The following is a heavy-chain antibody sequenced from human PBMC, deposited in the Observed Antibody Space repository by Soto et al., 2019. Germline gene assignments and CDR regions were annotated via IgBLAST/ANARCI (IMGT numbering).Heavy chain of an antibody. CDR1: GYTFTSYA. V-gene: IGHV1-3*05. CDR2: INAGNGNT. CDR3: AGGIAPYYFDY. D-gene: IGHD6-13*01. J-gene: IGHJ4*02. Sequence: QVQLVQSGAEEKKPGASVKVSCKASGYTFTSYAMHWVRQAPGQRLEWMGWINAGNGNTKYSQKSQGRVTITRDTSASTAYMELSSLRSEDTAVYYCAGGIAPYYFDYWGQGTLVTVSS.